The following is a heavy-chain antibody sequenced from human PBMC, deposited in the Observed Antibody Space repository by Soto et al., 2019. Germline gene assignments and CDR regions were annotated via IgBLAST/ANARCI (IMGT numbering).Heavy chain of an antibody. CDR2: IYETGAT. CDR1: GGSISRGGYY. Sequence: QVQLQESGPGLVKPSQTLSLTCSVSGGSISRGGYYWSWIRQHPGEGLEYIGYIYETGATYYKPSPKRRVSISADTSKNQFSLKLSSGTGADTAVYFCARIAVPGASYWGQGTLVTVSS. CDR3: ARIAVPGASY. V-gene: IGHV4-31*03. D-gene: IGHD7-27*01. J-gene: IGHJ4*02.